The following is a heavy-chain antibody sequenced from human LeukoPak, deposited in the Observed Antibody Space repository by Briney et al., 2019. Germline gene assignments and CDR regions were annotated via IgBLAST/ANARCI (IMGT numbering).Heavy chain of an antibody. Sequence: GGSLRLSCAASGFTVSSNYMSWVRQAPGKGLEWVSVIYSGGSTYYADSVKGRFTISRDNSKNTLYLQMNSLRAEDTAVYYCARGGSSSWYFYFDYWGQGTLVTVSS. CDR1: GFTVSSNY. CDR3: ARGGSSSWYFYFDY. V-gene: IGHV3-53*01. CDR2: IYSGGST. D-gene: IGHD6-13*01. J-gene: IGHJ4*02.